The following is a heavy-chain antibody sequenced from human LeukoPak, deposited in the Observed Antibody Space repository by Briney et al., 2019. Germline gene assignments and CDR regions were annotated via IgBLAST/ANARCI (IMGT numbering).Heavy chain of an antibody. D-gene: IGHD5-12*01. V-gene: IGHV4-39*01. CDR2: IYYSGST. CDR1: GGSISSGSYY. J-gene: IGHJ4*02. Sequence: SETLSLTCTVSGGSISSGSYYWGWIRQPPGKGLEWIGSIYYSGSTYYNPSLKSRVTISVDTSKNQFSLKLSSVTAADTAVYYCARLEWLRWAPFDYWGQGTLVTVSS. CDR3: ARLEWLRWAPFDY.